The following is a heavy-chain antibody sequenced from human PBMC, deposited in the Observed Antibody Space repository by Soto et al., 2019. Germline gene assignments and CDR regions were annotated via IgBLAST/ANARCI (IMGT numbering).Heavy chain of an antibody. J-gene: IGHJ4*02. CDR3: AKGPYNDANGYFGY. V-gene: IGHV3-23*01. CDR1: GFTFSDYG. Sequence: EVQLLESGGALVQPGGSLRLSCVVSGFTFSDYGMSWVRQAPGKGPEWVAAITGGGSAYYANAVRGRFTVSRDNSKNKLYLQMNSLRAEDTAVFYCAKGPYNDANGYFGYWGQGTLVTVSS. CDR2: ITGGGSA. D-gene: IGHD3-10*01.